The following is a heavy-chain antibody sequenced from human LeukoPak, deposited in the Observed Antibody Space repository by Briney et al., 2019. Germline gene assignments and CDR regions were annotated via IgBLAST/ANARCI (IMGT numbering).Heavy chain of an antibody. CDR1: GFTFSSYW. CDR2: IKQDGSEK. V-gene: IGHV3-7*03. D-gene: IGHD3-10*01. CDR3: AKRPSGSGSYSGYFDY. Sequence: GGSLRLSCAASGFTFSSYWMSWVRQAPGKGLEWVANIKQDGSEKYYVDSVKGRFTISRDNSKNTLYLQMNSLRAEDTAVYYCAKRPSGSGSYSGYFDYWGQGTLVTVSS. J-gene: IGHJ4*02.